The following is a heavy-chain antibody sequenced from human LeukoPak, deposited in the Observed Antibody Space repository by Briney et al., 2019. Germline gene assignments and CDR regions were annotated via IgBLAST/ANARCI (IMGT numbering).Heavy chain of an antibody. CDR3: ARLISTSSSRFSDY. CDR1: GFTFSSYA. J-gene: IGHJ4*02. CDR2: ISISGENR. Sequence: GGSLRLSCAASGFTFSSYAMSWVRQAPGKGLEWVSAISISGENRYYADSVKGRFTISRDTSRNTLYLQMHSLRAEDTAVYYCARLISTSSSRFSDYWGQGTLVTVSS. V-gene: IGHV3-23*01. D-gene: IGHD6-6*01.